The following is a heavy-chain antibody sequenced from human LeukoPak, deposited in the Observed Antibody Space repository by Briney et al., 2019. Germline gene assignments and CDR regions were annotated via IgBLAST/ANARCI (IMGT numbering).Heavy chain of an antibody. J-gene: IGHJ1*01. CDR3: AGSSGWLLPH. CDR2: IKQDGSEK. D-gene: IGHD6-19*01. Sequence: GGSLRLSCAASGFTFSSYWMSWVRQAPGKGLEWVANIKQDGSEKFYVDSVKGRFTISRDNAKNSLYLQIDSLRAEDTAVYYCAGSSGWLLPHWGQGTLVTVSS. V-gene: IGHV3-7*01. CDR1: GFTFSSYW.